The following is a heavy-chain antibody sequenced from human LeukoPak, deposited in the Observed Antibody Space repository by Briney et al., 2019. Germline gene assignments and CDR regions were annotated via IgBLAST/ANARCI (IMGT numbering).Heavy chain of an antibody. D-gene: IGHD3-9*01. Sequence: SGTLSLTCTVSGGSISSSSYYWGWIRQPPGKGLEWIGSIYYSGSTYYNPSLKSRVTISVDTSKNQFSLKLSSVTAADTAVYYCATAQGDILTGYYNLDYWGQGTLVTVSS. V-gene: IGHV4-39*07. CDR1: GGSISSSSYY. J-gene: IGHJ4*02. CDR2: IYYSGST. CDR3: ATAQGDILTGYYNLDY.